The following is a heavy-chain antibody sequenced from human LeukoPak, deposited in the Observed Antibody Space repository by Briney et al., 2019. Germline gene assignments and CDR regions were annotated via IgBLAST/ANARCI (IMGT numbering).Heavy chain of an antibody. CDR3: ARDEQGYYYYYMDV. CDR1: GYTFTGYY. D-gene: IGHD6-13*01. Sequence: ASVKVSCKASGYTFTGYYMHWVRQAPGQGLEWMGWINPNSGGTNYAQKFQGRVTMTRDTSISTAYMELSRLRSDDTAVDYCARDEQGYYYYYMDVWGKGTTVTVSS. V-gene: IGHV1-2*02. J-gene: IGHJ6*03. CDR2: INPNSGGT.